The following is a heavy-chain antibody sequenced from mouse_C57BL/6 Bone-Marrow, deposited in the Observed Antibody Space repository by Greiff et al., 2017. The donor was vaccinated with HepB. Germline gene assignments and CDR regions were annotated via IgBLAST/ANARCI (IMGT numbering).Heavy chain of an antibody. D-gene: IGHD1-1*01. CDR3: ARGITTVVDFDY. CDR1: GYSITSGYY. V-gene: IGHV3-6*01. J-gene: IGHJ2*01. Sequence: VQLKESGPGLVKPSQSLSLTCSVTGYSITSGYYWNWIRQFPGNKLEWMGYISYDGSNNYNPSLKNRISITRDTSKNQFFLKLNSVTTEDTATYYCARGITTVVDFDYWGQGTTLTVSS. CDR2: ISYDGSN.